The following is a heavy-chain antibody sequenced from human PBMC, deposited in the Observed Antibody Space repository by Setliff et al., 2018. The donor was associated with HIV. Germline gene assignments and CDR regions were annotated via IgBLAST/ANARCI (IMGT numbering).Heavy chain of an antibody. CDR2: IYYSGST. J-gene: IGHJ1*01. V-gene: IGHV4-31*03. CDR1: GDSISSGGYY. CDR3: ARGESTTWDLAEYFQH. Sequence: SETLSLTCTVSGDSISSGGYYWSWIRQHPGKGLEWIGYIYYSGSTYYNPSLKSRVIISVDTSKNHFSLKLGFVTAADTAVYYCARGESTTWDLAEYFQHWGHGTLVTISS. D-gene: IGHD2-2*01.